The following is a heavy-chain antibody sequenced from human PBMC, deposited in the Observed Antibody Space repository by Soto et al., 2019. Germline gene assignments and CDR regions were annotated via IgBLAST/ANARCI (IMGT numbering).Heavy chain of an antibody. CDR2: ISYDESKK. V-gene: IGHV3-30-3*01. CDR3: VGGSSGRFEY. CDR1: GFTFSSYA. Sequence: QVQLVESGGGVIQPGRSLRLSCAASGFTFSSYAMHWVRQAPGKGLEWVAVISYDESKKYYADSVNGRFTTPRHNSKNTLYLQVDSRRAEDTDVYYCVGGSSGRFEYWGQGTLFTVSS. D-gene: IGHD1-26*01. J-gene: IGHJ4*02.